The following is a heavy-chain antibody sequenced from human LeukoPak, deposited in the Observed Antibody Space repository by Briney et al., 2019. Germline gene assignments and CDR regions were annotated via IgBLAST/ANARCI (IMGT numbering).Heavy chain of an antibody. Sequence: GGSLRLYCAASGFTFSDYYMSWIRQAQGKGREWVSYINSSGSTIYYADSVKGRFTISSDNAKNSLYLQMDSLRAEDTAVYYCARGDGYAQRDWGQGTLVTVPS. V-gene: IGHV3-11*01. CDR2: INSSGSTI. J-gene: IGHJ4*02. CDR3: ARGDGYAQRD. D-gene: IGHD5-12*01. CDR1: GFTFSDYY.